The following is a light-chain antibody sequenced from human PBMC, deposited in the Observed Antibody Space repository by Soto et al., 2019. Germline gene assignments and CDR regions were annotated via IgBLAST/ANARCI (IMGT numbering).Light chain of an antibody. CDR1: QSIGTW. CDR3: QQYNPYPLT. V-gene: IGKV1-5*03. CDR2: KAS. Sequence: DIQMTQSPSTLSAAVGVRVTITCRASQSIGTWLAWYQQKPGKAPKLLIYKASSLEGGVPSRFSGSGSGTEFNITVSSLQPDDFATYYCQQYNPYPLTFGGGTTVEIK. J-gene: IGKJ4*01.